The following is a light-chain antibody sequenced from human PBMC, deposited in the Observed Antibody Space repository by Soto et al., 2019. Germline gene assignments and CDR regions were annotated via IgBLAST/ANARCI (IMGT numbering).Light chain of an antibody. Sequence: DIQMTQAPASLSAPVGDRVTITCWASQSISGSLNWYQSKPGKAPKLLIYGAFTLHSGVPSRFSGSGSGTDYTLTISNLQLEDFASYYCQQTYRTPLTFGGGTKVDI. CDR3: QQTYRTPLT. J-gene: IGKJ4*01. CDR1: QSISGS. CDR2: GAF. V-gene: IGKV1-39*01.